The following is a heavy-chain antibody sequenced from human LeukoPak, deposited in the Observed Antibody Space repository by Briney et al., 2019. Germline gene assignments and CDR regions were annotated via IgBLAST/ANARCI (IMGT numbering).Heavy chain of an antibody. CDR2: ISSSGSTL. V-gene: IGHV3-11*01. Sequence: GGSLRLSCAASGFAFNDYYMSWVRQAPGKGLEWVSYISSSGSTLYYADSVKGRFTISRDNAKNSLYLQMNSLRAEDTAVYYCARVWYSGSYPVDYWGQGTLVTVSS. D-gene: IGHD1-26*01. CDR1: GFAFNDYY. J-gene: IGHJ4*02. CDR3: ARVWYSGSYPVDY.